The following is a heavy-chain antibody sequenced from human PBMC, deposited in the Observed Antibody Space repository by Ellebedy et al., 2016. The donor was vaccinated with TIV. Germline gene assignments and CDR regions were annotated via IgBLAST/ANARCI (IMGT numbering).Heavy chain of an antibody. V-gene: IGHV3-66*01. CDR1: GFTVNSYF. CDR3: PRDPGGGGNYGDNWFDP. Sequence: GESLKISCAASGFTVNSYFMSWVRQAPGKGLEWVSIIYKDGGTNYTDSALGRFTISRDNSENTLYLQMDSLRAEDTAVYYCPRDPGGGGNYGDNWFDPWGQGTLVTVTS. J-gene: IGHJ5*02. D-gene: IGHD4-17*01. CDR2: IYKDGGT.